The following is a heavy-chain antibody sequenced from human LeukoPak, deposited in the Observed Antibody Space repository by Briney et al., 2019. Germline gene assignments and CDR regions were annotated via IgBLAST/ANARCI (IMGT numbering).Heavy chain of an antibody. CDR1: GGSISSGDYY. CDR3: ARDSMVRGTKGIDY. J-gene: IGHJ4*02. Sequence: SETLSLTCTVSGGSISSGDYYWSWIRQPPGKGLEWIGYIYYSGRTYYNPSLKSRVTISVDTSKNQFSLKLSSVTAADTAVYYCARDSMVRGTKGIDYWGQGTLVTVSS. CDR2: IYYSGRT. D-gene: IGHD3-10*01. V-gene: IGHV4-30-4*01.